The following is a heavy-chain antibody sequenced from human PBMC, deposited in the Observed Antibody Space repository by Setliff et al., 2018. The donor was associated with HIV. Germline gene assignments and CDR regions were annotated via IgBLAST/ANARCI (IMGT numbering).Heavy chain of an antibody. CDR2: IFHTGNT. Sequence: SETLSLTCNVSGYSLSSGFYWGWFRQPPGKGLEWIGDIFHTGNTDQNPSLKSRVTLSVETSENQFSLRLNSVTAADTAVYYCARRTIWGDAFDIWGQGTMVTVSS. CDR1: GYSLSSGFY. J-gene: IGHJ3*02. V-gene: IGHV4-38-2*02. CDR3: ARRTIWGDAFDI. D-gene: IGHD3-16*01.